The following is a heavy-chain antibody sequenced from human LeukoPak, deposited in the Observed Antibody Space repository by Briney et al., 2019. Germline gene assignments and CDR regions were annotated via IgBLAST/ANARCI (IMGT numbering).Heavy chain of an antibody. CDR3: ARDLVDGYTLGPTSD. CDR2: IYYSGST. CDR1: GGSISSYY. J-gene: IGHJ4*02. Sequence: SETLSLTCTVSGGSISSYYWSWIWQPPGKGLEWIGYIYYSGSTNYNPSLKSRVTISVDTSKNQFSLKLSSVTAADTAVYYCARDLVDGYTLGPTSDWGQGTLVTVSS. D-gene: IGHD5-24*01. V-gene: IGHV4-59*01.